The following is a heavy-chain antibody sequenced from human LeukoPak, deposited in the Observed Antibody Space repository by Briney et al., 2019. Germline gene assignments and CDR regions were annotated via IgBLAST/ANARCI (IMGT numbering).Heavy chain of an antibody. D-gene: IGHD1-26*01. Sequence: SETLSLTCDVSGGSISSTNWWSWVRQPPGQGLEWIGEISLTGETNYNPSLNGRVTMSLDKSRIQLSLKLTSVTAADTAIYYCSRESGAFCPFGYWGQGTLVIVPP. J-gene: IGHJ4*02. CDR3: SRESGAFCPFGY. CDR2: ISLTGET. CDR1: GGSISSTNW. V-gene: IGHV4-4*02.